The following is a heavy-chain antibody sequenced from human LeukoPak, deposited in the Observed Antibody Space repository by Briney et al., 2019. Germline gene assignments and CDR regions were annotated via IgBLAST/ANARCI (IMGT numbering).Heavy chain of an antibody. V-gene: IGHV4-59*01. Sequence: SETLSLTCTVSGGSISSYYWSWIRQPPGKGLEWIGYIYYSGSTNYNPSLKSRVTISVDTSKNQFSLKLSSVTAADTAVYYCATAALENAFDIWGQGTMVTVSS. D-gene: IGHD5-24*01. CDR2: IYYSGST. CDR3: ATAALENAFDI. CDR1: GGSISSYY. J-gene: IGHJ3*02.